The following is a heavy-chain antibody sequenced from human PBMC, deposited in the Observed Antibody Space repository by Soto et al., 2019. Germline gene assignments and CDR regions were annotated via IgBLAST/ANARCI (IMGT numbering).Heavy chain of an antibody. CDR2: ISAHNHNT. CDR3: AREISYGLDV. CDR1: GYTFTSYG. J-gene: IGHJ6*02. V-gene: IGHV1-18*01. Sequence: QVHLVQSGAEVKKPGASVKVSCKGSGYTFTSYGISWVRQAPGQGLEWMGWISAHNHNTNYAQKFQGRVTMTRNTSITTAYMELSSLRSEDTAVYYCAREISYGLDVWGQGTTVTVSS.